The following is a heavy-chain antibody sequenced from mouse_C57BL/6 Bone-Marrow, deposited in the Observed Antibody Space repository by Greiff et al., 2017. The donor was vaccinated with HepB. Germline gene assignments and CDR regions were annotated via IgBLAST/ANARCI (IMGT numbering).Heavy chain of an antibody. Sequence: QVQLKQPGAELVRPGSSVKLSCKASGYTFTSYWMHWVKQRPIQGLEWIGNIDPSDSETHYNQKFKDKATLTVDKSSSTAYMQLSSLTSEDSAVYYCARRGTTRGYFDVWGTGTTVTVSS. CDR3: ARRGTTRGYFDV. V-gene: IGHV1-52*01. J-gene: IGHJ1*03. CDR1: GYTFTSYW. CDR2: IDPSDSET. D-gene: IGHD3-3*01.